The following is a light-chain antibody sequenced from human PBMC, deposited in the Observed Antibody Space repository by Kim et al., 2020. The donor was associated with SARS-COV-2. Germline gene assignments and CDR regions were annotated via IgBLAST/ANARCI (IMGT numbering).Light chain of an antibody. CDR3: SSYTSSSTLVV. CDR1: SSDVGGYNY. J-gene: IGLJ2*01. V-gene: IGLV2-14*03. Sequence: QSITISCTGTSSDVGGYNYVSWDQQHPGKAPKLMIYDVSNRPSGVSNRFSGSKSGNTASLTISGLQAEDEADYYCSSYTSSSTLVVFGGGTKLTVL. CDR2: DVS.